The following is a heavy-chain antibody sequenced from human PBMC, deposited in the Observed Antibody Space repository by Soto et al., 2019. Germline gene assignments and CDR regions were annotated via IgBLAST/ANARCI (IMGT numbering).Heavy chain of an antibody. J-gene: IGHJ4*02. Sequence: EVQLVESGGGLVQPGGSLRLSCAASGFTFSNYWMSWVRQAPGQGLEWVANIKQDGIGKYYVDSVKGRFTISRDNAKNSLYLQMNSLRAEDTAVYYCARARDFWSTYFDSWGQGTLVTVSS. D-gene: IGHD3-3*01. CDR2: IKQDGIGK. V-gene: IGHV3-7*03. CDR1: GFTFSNYW. CDR3: ARARDFWSTYFDS.